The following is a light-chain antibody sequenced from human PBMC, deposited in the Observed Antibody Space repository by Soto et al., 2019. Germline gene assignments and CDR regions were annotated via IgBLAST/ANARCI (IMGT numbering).Light chain of an antibody. CDR1: QSVGTY. Sequence: EIVLTQSPATLSLSPGERAALSCRASQSVGTYLAWYQQKPGQAPRLLIYDASNRATGIPARFSGSGSETDFTLTISNLEPEDFAVYYCQQRSNWPPLLSFGPGTKVVIK. V-gene: IGKV3-11*01. CDR2: DAS. J-gene: IGKJ3*01. CDR3: QQRSNWPPLLS.